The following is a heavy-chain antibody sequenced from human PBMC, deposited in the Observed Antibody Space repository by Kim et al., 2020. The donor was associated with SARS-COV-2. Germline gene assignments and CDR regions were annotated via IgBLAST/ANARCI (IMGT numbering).Heavy chain of an antibody. D-gene: IGHD2-2*03. CDR1: GYIFTDYG. CDR3: ARGYCTSISCLDY. J-gene: IGHJ4*02. V-gene: IGHV7-4-1*02. CDR2: INTNTGNP. Sequence: ASVKVSCKTSGYIFTDYGMNWVRQAPGQGLEWMGWINTNTGNPTYAQGFAGRFVFSLDTSVSTAYLQISSLKAEDTAIYYCARGYCTSISCLDYWGQGAL.